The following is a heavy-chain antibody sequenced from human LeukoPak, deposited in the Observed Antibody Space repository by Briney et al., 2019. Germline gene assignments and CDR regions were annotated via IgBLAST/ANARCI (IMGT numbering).Heavy chain of an antibody. V-gene: IGHV3-23*01. D-gene: IGHD6-25*01. Sequence: GGSLRLSCAASGFTFSSYAMSWVREAPGKGLEWVSSISNSSGSTYYADSVKGRFTISRDNSKNTLYLQMNSLRAEDTAVYYCASGGAPAGYWGQGTLVIVSS. CDR1: GFTFSSYA. J-gene: IGHJ4*02. CDR2: ISNSSGST. CDR3: ASGGAPAGY.